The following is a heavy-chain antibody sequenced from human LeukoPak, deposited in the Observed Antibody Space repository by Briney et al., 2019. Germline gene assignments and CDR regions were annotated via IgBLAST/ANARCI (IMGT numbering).Heavy chain of an antibody. CDR2: LWYDESQK. CDR3: VRDGGAGLDY. V-gene: IGHV3-33*01. D-gene: IGHD4-23*01. CDR1: GFTFSAYG. Sequence: QAGGSLRLSCVASGFTFSAYGMHWVRQTPGRGLEWVAVLWYDESQKYYGDSVRGRFTVSRDKSKNTLYLQMNNLRVEDTAIYYCVRDGGAGLDYWGQGTLVTVSS. J-gene: IGHJ4*02.